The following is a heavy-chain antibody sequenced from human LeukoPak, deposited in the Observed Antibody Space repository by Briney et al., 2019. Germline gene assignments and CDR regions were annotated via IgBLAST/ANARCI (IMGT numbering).Heavy chain of an antibody. CDR2: INHSGST. V-gene: IGHV4-34*01. CDR1: GGSFSGYY. J-gene: IGHJ4*02. Sequence: PSETLSLTCAVYGGSFSGYYWSWIRQPPGKGLEWIGEINHSGSTNYNPSLKSRATISVDTSKNQFSLKLSSVTAADTAVYSCARGVPGRSIDFWGQGTLVTVSS. D-gene: IGHD3-16*02. CDR3: ARGVPGRSIDF.